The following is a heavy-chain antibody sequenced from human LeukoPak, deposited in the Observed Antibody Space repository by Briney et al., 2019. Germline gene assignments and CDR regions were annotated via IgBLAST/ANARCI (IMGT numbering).Heavy chain of an antibody. CDR3: ARSSEDTAMVAHEDY. D-gene: IGHD5-18*01. Sequence: GGSLRLSCAASGFTFSSYSMNWVRQAPGKGLEWVSSISSSSSYIYYADSVKGRFTISRDNAKNSLYLQMNSPRAEDTAVYYCARSSEDTAMVAHEDYWGQGTLVTVSS. CDR2: ISSSSSYI. J-gene: IGHJ4*02. CDR1: GFTFSSYS. V-gene: IGHV3-21*01.